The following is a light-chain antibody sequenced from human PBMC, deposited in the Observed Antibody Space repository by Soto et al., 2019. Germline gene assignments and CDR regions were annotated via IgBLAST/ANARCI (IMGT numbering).Light chain of an antibody. Sequence: GDRVTITCRASQAISNYLGWYQQKPGKAPKLLIYAASSLQSGVPSRFSGSGSGTDFTLTISSLQPEDFATYYCLQDYNYPWTFGQGTRGDIK. CDR1: QAISNY. CDR2: AAS. J-gene: IGKJ1*01. V-gene: IGKV1-6*01. CDR3: LQDYNYPWT.